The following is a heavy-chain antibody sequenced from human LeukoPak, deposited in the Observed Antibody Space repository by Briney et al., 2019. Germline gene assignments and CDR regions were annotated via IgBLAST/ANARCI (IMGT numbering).Heavy chain of an antibody. J-gene: IGHJ6*03. D-gene: IGHD3-22*01. CDR2: INPNRGGT. CDR1: GYTFTGYY. V-gene: IGHV1-2*02. CDR3: AKNYYDTSGYQDYYYYYYMDV. Sequence: GASVKVSCKASGYTFTGYYMHWVRQAPGQGLEWMGWINPNRGGTNYAQKFQGRVTMTRDTSISTAYMELSRLRPDDTAVYYCAKNYYDTSGYQDYYYYYYMDVWGKGTTVTVSS.